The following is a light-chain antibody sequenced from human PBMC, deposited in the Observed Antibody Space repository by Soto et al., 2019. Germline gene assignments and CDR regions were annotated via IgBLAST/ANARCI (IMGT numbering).Light chain of an antibody. J-gene: IGLJ1*01. CDR1: SSDVGYYNY. Sequence: QSALTQPRSVSGSPGQSVTISCTGTSSDVGYYNYVSWYQQHPGKAPKLMIYDVTKRPSGVPDRLSGSKSGNTASLTISGLQAEDEADYYCCSYAGSYTFVFGTGTKVTVL. CDR3: CSYAGSYTFV. CDR2: DVT. V-gene: IGLV2-11*01.